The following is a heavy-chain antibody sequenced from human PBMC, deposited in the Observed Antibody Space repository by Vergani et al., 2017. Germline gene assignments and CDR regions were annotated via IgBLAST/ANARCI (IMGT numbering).Heavy chain of an antibody. CDR3: AKDMGGDYGWFDP. V-gene: IGHV3-9*01. D-gene: IGHD4-17*01. Sequence: EVQLVESGGGLVQPGRSLRLSCAASGFTFDDYAMHWVRQAPGKGLEWVSGISWNSGSIGYADSVKGRFTISRDNAKNSLYLQMNSLRAEDTALHYCAKDMGGDYGWFDPWGQGTLVTVSS. CDR2: ISWNSGSI. CDR1: GFTFDDYA. J-gene: IGHJ5*02.